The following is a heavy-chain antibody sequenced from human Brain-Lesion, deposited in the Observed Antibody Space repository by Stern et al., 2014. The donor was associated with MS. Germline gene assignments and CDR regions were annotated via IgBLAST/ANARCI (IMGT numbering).Heavy chain of an antibody. CDR2: IFNSGST. CDR1: GGSISSGGYY. D-gene: IGHD2-2*01. CDR3: ARGRVVPGFQYYATDV. J-gene: IGHJ6*02. Sequence: QLVQSGPGLVKPSQTLSLSCTVSGGSISSGGYYWSWIRQPAGKGLEWIGRIFNSGSTSYNPSLKSRVTISIATSKNQFSLRLTSMTAADTAVYYCARGRVVPGFQYYATDVWGQGTTVIVSS. V-gene: IGHV4-61*02.